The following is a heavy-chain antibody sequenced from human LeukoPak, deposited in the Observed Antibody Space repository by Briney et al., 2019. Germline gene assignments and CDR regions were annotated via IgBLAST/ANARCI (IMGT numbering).Heavy chain of an antibody. Sequence: GGSLRLSCAASGFSFSSYVMNWVRQAPGKGLEWVSTIGTYGNNKFYTDSVKGWFTISRDNSKNTLHLQMNSLRAEDAAIYYCANGLSSSYFDYWGQGTLVTVSS. CDR1: GFSFSSYV. CDR2: IGTYGNNK. CDR3: ANGLSSSYFDY. D-gene: IGHD3-16*02. J-gene: IGHJ4*02. V-gene: IGHV3-23*01.